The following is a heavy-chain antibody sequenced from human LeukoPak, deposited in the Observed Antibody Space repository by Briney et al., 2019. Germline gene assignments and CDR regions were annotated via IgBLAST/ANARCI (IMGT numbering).Heavy chain of an antibody. Sequence: SQTLSLTCTVSGGSISSGSYYWSWIRQPDGKGLEWIGRTYTSGSTNYNPSLKSRVTISVDTSKNQFSLKLSSVTAADTAVYYCAREGSVWLGEFKDYWGQGTLVTVSS. CDR2: TYTSGST. CDR1: GGSISSGSYY. J-gene: IGHJ4*02. CDR3: AREGSVWLGEFKDY. V-gene: IGHV4-61*02. D-gene: IGHD3-10*01.